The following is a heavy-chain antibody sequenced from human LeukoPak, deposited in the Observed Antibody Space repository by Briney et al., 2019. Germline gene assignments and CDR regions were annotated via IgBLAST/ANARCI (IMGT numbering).Heavy chain of an antibody. CDR3: ARGGFSYGRRIYFDY. V-gene: IGHV3-48*03. J-gene: IGHJ4*02. Sequence: GGSLRLSCAASGFTFSNYEMNWVRQAPGKGLEWVSYISTSTGTIYYADSVKGRFTISRDNAKNSLFLQMNSLRAEDTAVYYCARGGFSYGRRIYFDYWGLGTLVTVSS. CDR1: GFTFSNYE. D-gene: IGHD5-18*01. CDR2: ISTSTGTI.